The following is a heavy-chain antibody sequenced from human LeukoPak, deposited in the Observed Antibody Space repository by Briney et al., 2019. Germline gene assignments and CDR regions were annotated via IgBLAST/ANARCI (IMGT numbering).Heavy chain of an antibody. CDR1: GGSISSYY. CDR2: IYTSGST. V-gene: IGHV4-4*07. Sequence: SETLSLTCTVSGGSISSYYWSWIRQPAGKGLEWIGRIYTSGSTNYNPSLKSRVTMSVDTSKNQFSLKLSSVTAADTAVYYCARDSPLLPPGPAPTDDAFDIWGQGIMVTVSS. D-gene: IGHD3-10*01. J-gene: IGHJ3*02. CDR3: ARDSPLLPPGPAPTDDAFDI.